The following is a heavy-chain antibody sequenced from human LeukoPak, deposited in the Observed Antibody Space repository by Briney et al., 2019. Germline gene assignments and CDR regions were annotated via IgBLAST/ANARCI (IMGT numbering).Heavy chain of an antibody. D-gene: IGHD1-26*01. J-gene: IGHJ4*02. Sequence: GGSLILSCAASGFTFSSYAMSWVRQAPGKGLEWVSAISGSGGSTYYADSVKGRFTISRDNSKNTLYLQMNSLRAEDTAVYYCARSSGSYRFFDYWGQGTLVTVSS. CDR3: ARSSGSYRFFDY. V-gene: IGHV3-23*01. CDR1: GFTFSSYA. CDR2: ISGSGGST.